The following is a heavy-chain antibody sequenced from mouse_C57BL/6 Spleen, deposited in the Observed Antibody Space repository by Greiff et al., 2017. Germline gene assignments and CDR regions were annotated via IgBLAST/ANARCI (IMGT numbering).Heavy chain of an antibody. Sequence: EVKLVESGGGLVQPGGSMKLSCVASGFTFSNYWMNWVRQSPEKGLEWVAQIRLKSDNYATHYAESVKGRFTISRDDSKSSVYLQMNNLRAEDTGIYYCTGRDLLWSYAMDYWGQGTSVTVSS. CDR1: GFTFSNYW. V-gene: IGHV6-3*01. D-gene: IGHD2-1*01. CDR2: IRLKSDNYAT. CDR3: TGRDLLWSYAMDY. J-gene: IGHJ4*01.